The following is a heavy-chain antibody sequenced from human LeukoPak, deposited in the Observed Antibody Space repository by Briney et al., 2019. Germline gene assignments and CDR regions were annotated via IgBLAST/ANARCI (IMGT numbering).Heavy chain of an antibody. D-gene: IGHD1-1*01. J-gene: IGHJ6*03. CDR3: ARVVTVAWSERRPGYYYIDV. V-gene: IGHV3-21*06. CDR2: ISSSSSYI. CDR1: GFTVSSNY. Sequence: GGSLRLSCAASGFTVSSNYMSWVRQAPGKGLEWVSSISSSSSYIYYTHSVKGRFTISRDNAKNSLYLQMNSLRAEDTAIYYCARVVTVAWSERRPGYYYIDVWGKGTTVTVSS.